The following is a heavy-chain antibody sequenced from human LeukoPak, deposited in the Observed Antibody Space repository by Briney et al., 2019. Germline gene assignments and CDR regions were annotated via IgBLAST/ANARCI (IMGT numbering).Heavy chain of an antibody. D-gene: IGHD6-19*01. Sequence: PLGCLRLSCAASGFTFSTASLHWVRQAPGRGLEWVSAFDTGFGTYYPDSLKGRFTISRDNSKNTLLLQMNSLRAEDTAEYYCARSSGWLSLDSWGQGTLVTVSS. CDR2: FDTGFGT. V-gene: IGHV3-23*01. CDR3: ARSSGWLSLDS. J-gene: IGHJ4*02. CDR1: GFTFSTAS.